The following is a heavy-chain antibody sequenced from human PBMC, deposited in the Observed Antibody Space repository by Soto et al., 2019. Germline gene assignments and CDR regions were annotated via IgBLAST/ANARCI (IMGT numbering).Heavy chain of an antibody. V-gene: IGHV3-30*18. CDR1: GFTFSSYG. Sequence: QVQLVESGGGVVQPGRSLRLSCAASGFTFSSYGMHWVRQAPGKGLEWVAVISYDGSNKYYADSVKGRFTISRDNSKNTLYLQMNSLRAEDTAVYYCAKGCGFWSGYSSVADYWGQGTLVTVSS. CDR2: ISYDGSNK. J-gene: IGHJ4*02. D-gene: IGHD3-3*01. CDR3: AKGCGFWSGYSSVADY.